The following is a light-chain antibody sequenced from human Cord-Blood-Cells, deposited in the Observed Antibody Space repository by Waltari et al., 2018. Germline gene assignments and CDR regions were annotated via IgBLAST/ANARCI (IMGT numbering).Light chain of an antibody. J-gene: IGLJ1*01. CDR1: TSDVGGYNH. V-gene: IGLV2-14*01. CDR2: EVS. CDR3: SSYTSSSTYV. Sequence: QSALTQPASVSGSPGQPITISCTGPTSDVGGYNHVSWYQQHPGNAPKLMIYEVSNRPSGVSNRFSGSKSGNTASLTISGLQAEDEADYYCSSYTSSSTYVFGTGTKVTVL.